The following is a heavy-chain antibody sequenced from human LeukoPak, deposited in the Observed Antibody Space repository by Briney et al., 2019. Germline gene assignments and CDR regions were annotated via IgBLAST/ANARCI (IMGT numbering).Heavy chain of an antibody. CDR3: AKDQAKPGYCSGGSCYTGPN. CDR1: GFTFSSYA. Sequence: GGSLRLSCAASGFTFSSYAMSWVRQAPGKGLEWVSAISGSGGSTYYADSVKGRLTISRDNSKNTLYLQMNSLRAEDTAVYYCAKDQAKPGYCSGGSCYTGPNWGQGTLVTVSS. CDR2: ISGSGGST. D-gene: IGHD2-15*01. J-gene: IGHJ4*02. V-gene: IGHV3-23*01.